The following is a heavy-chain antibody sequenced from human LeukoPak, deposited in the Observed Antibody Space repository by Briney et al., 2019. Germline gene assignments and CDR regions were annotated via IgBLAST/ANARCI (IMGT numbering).Heavy chain of an antibody. J-gene: IGHJ4*02. CDR1: GYTFTGYY. D-gene: IGHD6-13*01. Sequence: ASVKVSCKASGYTFTGYYMHWVRQAPGQGLEWMGWINPNSGGTNYAQKFQGRVTMTRDTSISTAYMELSRLRSGDTAVYYCARAQQQLVRKGKVFDYWGQGTLVTVSS. V-gene: IGHV1-2*02. CDR2: INPNSGGT. CDR3: ARAQQQLVRKGKVFDY.